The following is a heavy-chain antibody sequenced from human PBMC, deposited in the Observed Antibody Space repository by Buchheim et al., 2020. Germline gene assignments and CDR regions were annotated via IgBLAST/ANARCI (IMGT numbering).Heavy chain of an antibody. J-gene: IGHJ6*02. V-gene: IGHV3-7*01. CDR1: GFTFSSYW. CDR3: ARGTRDYYGMDV. CDR2: IKEDGSEG. Sequence: EVQLVESGGGLVQPGGSLRLSCGASGFTFSSYWMTWVRQAPGKGLEWVANIKEDGSEGYYVDSVKGRFTISRDNAMNSLFLQMSSLRAEDTAVYYCARGTRDYYGMDVWGQGTT.